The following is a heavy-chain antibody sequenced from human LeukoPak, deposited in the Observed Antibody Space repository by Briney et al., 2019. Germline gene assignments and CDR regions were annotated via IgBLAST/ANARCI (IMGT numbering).Heavy chain of an antibody. CDR2: IYYSGST. D-gene: IGHD6-19*01. Sequence: SETLSLTCTVSGGSISSSSYYWGWIRQPPGKGLEWIGSIYYSGSTYYNPSLKSRVTISVDTSKTQFSLKLSSVTAADTAVYYCARLGSSGWTFSYYFDYWGQGTLVTVSS. J-gene: IGHJ4*02. CDR3: ARLGSSGWTFSYYFDY. CDR1: GGSISSSSYY. V-gene: IGHV4-39*01.